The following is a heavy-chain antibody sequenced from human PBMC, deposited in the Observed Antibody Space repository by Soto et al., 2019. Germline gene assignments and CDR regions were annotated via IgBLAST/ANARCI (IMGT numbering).Heavy chain of an antibody. CDR3: ARDREQWLVGYYFDY. D-gene: IGHD6-19*01. CDR2: IWYDGSNI. CDR1: GFTFSRYG. J-gene: IGHJ4*02. Sequence: QVQLVESGGGVVQPGRSLRLSCAASGFTFSRYGMHWVRQAPGRGLEWVAVIWYDGSNIYYADSVKGRFTISRDNSKDTLDLQMNSLRAEDTAVYYCARDREQWLVGYYFDYWGQGTLVNVSS. V-gene: IGHV3-33*01.